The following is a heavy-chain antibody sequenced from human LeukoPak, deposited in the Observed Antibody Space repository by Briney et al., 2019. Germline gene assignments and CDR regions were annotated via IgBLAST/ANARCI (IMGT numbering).Heavy chain of an antibody. CDR2: INHSGST. V-gene: IGHV4-34*01. Sequence: KPSETLSLTCAVYGGSFSGYYWSWIRQPPGKGLEWIGEINHSGSTNYNPSLKSRVTISVDTSKNQFSLKLSSVTAADTAVYYCARGRTDAYCGGDCYPDYWGQGTLVTVSS. CDR1: GGSFSGYY. D-gene: IGHD2-21*02. J-gene: IGHJ4*02. CDR3: ARGRTDAYCGGDCYPDY.